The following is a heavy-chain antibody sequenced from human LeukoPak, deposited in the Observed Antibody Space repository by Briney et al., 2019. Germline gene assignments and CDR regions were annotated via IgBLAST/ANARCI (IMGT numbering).Heavy chain of an antibody. CDR1: GFTFSSYS. D-gene: IGHD2-15*01. V-gene: IGHV3-21*01. CDR2: ISRSSSYR. CDR3: ARDYCSGVSCYYFDY. J-gene: IGHJ4*02. Sequence: GGSLRLSCAASGFTFSSYSMNWVRQAPGKGLEWVSSISRSSSYRYYADSVKGRFTISRDNAKNSLYLQMNSLRAEDTAVYYCARDYCSGVSCYYFDYWGQGALVTVSS.